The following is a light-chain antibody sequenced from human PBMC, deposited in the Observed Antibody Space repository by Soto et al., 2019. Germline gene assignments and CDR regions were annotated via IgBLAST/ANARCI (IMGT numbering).Light chain of an antibody. CDR1: QSVRSSH. J-gene: IGKJ4*01. CDR2: GAS. CDR3: QHYGSSPGLT. V-gene: IGKV3-20*01. Sequence: EIVLTQSPGTLSLSPGERATLSCRASQSVRSSHLAWYQQMPGQAPRLLIYGASSRATGIPDRFSASGSGTDFTLTISRLESEDSAVYYCQHYGSSPGLTFGGGTKVDIK.